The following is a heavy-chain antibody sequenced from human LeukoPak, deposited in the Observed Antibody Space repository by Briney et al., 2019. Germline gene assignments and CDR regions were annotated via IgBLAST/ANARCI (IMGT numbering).Heavy chain of an antibody. Sequence: ASVTVSCKASGYTFTSYGISWVRQAPGQGLEWMGWINPNSGGTNYAQKFQGRVTMTRDTSISTAYMELSRLRSDDTAVYYCARDHGIVLMVYAKYYFDYWGQGTLVTVSS. CDR3: ARDHGIVLMVYAKYYFDY. CDR2: INPNSGGT. V-gene: IGHV1-2*02. CDR1: GYTFTSYG. D-gene: IGHD2-8*01. J-gene: IGHJ4*02.